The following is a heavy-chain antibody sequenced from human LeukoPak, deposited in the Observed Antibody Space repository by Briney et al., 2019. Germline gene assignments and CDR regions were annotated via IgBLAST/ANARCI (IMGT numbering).Heavy chain of an antibody. CDR1: GGSISSYY. CDR3: ATNYCSSTSCYDGDAFDI. Sequence: SETLSLTCTVSGGSISSYYWSWIRQPPGKGLEWIGYIYYGGSTNYNPSLKSRVTISVDTSKNQFSLKLSSVTAADTAVYYCATNYCSSTSCYDGDAFDIRGQGTMVTVSS. CDR2: IYYGGST. J-gene: IGHJ3*02. V-gene: IGHV4-59*08. D-gene: IGHD2-2*01.